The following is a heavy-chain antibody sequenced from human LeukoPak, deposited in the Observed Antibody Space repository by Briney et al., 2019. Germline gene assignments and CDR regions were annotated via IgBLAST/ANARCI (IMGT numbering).Heavy chain of an antibody. Sequence: GGSLRLSCAASGFTFSSYSMNWVRQALEKGLEWVSSISSSSSYIYYADSVKGRFTISRDNAKNSLYLQMNSLRAEDTAVYYCARDTTVAGTSDYWGQGTLVTVSS. J-gene: IGHJ4*02. CDR2: ISSSSSYI. V-gene: IGHV3-21*01. D-gene: IGHD6-19*01. CDR1: GFTFSSYS. CDR3: ARDTTVAGTSDY.